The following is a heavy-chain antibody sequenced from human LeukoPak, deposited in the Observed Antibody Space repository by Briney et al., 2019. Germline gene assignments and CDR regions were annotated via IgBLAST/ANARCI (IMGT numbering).Heavy chain of an antibody. CDR2: ISGSGDAT. D-gene: IGHD6-19*01. J-gene: IGHJ3*02. CDR3: AAQWLVLGAFDI. CDR1: GFSFINHA. Sequence: GGSLRLSCAASGFSFINHAMSWVRQAPGKGLEWVSAISGSGDATKYADSVKGRFIISRDNSKNTLHLQMNSLRAEDSAVYYCAAQWLVLGAFDIWGQGTMVTVS. V-gene: IGHV3-23*01.